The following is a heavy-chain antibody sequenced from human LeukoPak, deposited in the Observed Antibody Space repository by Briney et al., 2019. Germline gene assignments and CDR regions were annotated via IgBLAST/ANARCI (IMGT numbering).Heavy chain of an antibody. Sequence: ASVKVSCKASGYTFTSFGISWVRQAPGQGLEWMGWISVYDGNTNYVQNFQGRISMTTDTSTSTAYMELRRLRSDDTAMYYCARVRTWLDPWGQGTLVTVSS. CDR3: ARVRTWLDP. V-gene: IGHV1-18*01. CDR2: ISVYDGNT. J-gene: IGHJ5*02. CDR1: GYTFTSFG.